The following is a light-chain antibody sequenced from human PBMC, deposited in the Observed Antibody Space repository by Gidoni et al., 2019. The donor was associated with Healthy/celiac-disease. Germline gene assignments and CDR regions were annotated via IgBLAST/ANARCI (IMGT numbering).Light chain of an antibody. Sequence: AIRMTLTPSSFSASTGDRVTITCRASHGISSSLAWYQQKPGKAPKLLIYAASTLQSGVPSRFSGSGSGTDFTLTLSCLQSEDFATYYCQQYYSYPPLTFGGGTKVEIK. CDR3: QQYYSYPPLT. CDR1: HGISSS. CDR2: AAS. J-gene: IGKJ4*01. V-gene: IGKV1-8*01.